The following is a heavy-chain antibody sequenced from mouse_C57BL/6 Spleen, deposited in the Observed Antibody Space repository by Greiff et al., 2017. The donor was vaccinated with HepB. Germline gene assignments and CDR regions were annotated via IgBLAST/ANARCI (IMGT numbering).Heavy chain of an antibody. D-gene: IGHD1-1*01. CDR3: AREYYGSSYPWFAY. CDR1: GYAFSSSW. V-gene: IGHV1-82*01. CDR2: IYPGDGDT. Sequence: LQESGPELVKPGASVKISCKASGYAFSSSWMNWVKQRPGKGLEWIGRIYPGDGDTNYNGKFKGKATLTADKSSSTAYMQLSSLTSEDSAVYFCAREYYGSSYPWFAYWGQGTLVTVSA. J-gene: IGHJ3*01.